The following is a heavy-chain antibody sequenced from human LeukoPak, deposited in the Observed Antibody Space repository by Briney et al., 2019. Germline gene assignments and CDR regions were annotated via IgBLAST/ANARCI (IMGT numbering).Heavy chain of an antibody. D-gene: IGHD3/OR15-3a*01. Sequence: GGSLRLSCAASGFTFSSYSMNWVRQAPGKGLEWVSSISSSSSYIYYADSAKGRFTISRDNAKNSLYLQMNSLRAEDTAVYYCARSNPDWLFRTWGQGTLVTVSS. CDR1: GFTFSSYS. CDR3: ARSNPDWLFRT. CDR2: ISSSSSYI. J-gene: IGHJ5*02. V-gene: IGHV3-21*01.